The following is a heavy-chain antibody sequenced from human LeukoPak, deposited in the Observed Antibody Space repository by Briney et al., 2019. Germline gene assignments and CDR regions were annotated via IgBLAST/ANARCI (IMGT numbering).Heavy chain of an antibody. J-gene: IGHJ4*02. CDR1: GYTFTSYY. Sequence: AASVKVSCKASGYTFTSYYMHWVRQAPGQGLEWMGIINPSGGSTSYAQKFQGRVTMTRDTSTSTVYMELSSLRAEDTAVYYCARDLVAVAGTDWGQGTLVTVSS. V-gene: IGHV1-46*01. CDR2: INPSGGST. D-gene: IGHD6-19*01. CDR3: ARDLVAVAGTD.